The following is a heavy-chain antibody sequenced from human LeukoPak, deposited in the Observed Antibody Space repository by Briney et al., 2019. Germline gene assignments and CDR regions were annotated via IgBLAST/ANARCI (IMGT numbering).Heavy chain of an antibody. CDR1: GYSFTSYW. Sequence: GESLKISCKGSGYSFTSYWIGWVRQMPGKGLEWMGIIYPGDSDTRYSPSFQGQVTISADKSISTAYLQWSSLKASDTAMYYCARIKSSGWYLDAFGIWGQGTMVTVSS. CDR3: ARIKSSGWYLDAFGI. J-gene: IGHJ3*02. CDR2: IYPGDSDT. V-gene: IGHV5-51*01. D-gene: IGHD6-19*01.